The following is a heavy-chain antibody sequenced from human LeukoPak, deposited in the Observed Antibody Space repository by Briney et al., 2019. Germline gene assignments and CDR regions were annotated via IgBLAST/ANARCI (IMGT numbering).Heavy chain of an antibody. D-gene: IGHD6-13*01. Sequence: GGSLRLSCAASGFTFSGYAMSWVRQAPGKGLEWVSAISGSGGSTYYADSVKGRFTISRDNSKNTLYLQMNSLRAEDTAVYYCAKVSGSWSYYFDYWGQGTLVTVSS. CDR2: ISGSGGST. J-gene: IGHJ4*02. V-gene: IGHV3-23*01. CDR1: GFTFSGYA. CDR3: AKVSGSWSYYFDY.